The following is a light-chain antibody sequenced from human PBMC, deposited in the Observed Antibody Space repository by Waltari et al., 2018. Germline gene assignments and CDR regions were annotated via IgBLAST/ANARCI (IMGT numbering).Light chain of an antibody. J-gene: IGKJ3*01. CDR2: QVS. CDR3: LQVPFT. Sequence: GVLTQSPLSLAVTLGQPASISCKSSQSLLYSNGNVYLDWYLQRPGQSPRRLIYQVSKRDSGVPDRFSGSGSDTDFTLTISRVEADDVGTYYCLQVPFTFGPGTKMEVK. CDR1: QSLLYSNGNVY. V-gene: IGKV2-30*01.